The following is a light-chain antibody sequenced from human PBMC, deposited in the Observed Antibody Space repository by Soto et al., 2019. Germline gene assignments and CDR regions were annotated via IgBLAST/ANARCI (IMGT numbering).Light chain of an antibody. CDR2: EVS. CDR1: SSDVGSYNR. J-gene: IGLJ1*01. Sequence: QSALTQPPSVSGSPGQSVTISCTGTSSDVGSYNRVSWYQQPPGTAPKLMIYEVSSRPSGVPDRFSGSKSGNTASLTISGLQAEDEADYYCSSYTSSSTLYVFGTGTKLTVL. V-gene: IGLV2-18*02. CDR3: SSYTSSSTLYV.